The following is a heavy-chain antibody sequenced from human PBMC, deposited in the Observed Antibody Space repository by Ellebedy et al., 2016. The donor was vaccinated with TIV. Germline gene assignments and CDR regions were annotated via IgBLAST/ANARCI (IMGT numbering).Heavy chain of an antibody. Sequence: GESLKISCLASGFTFSIYGMHWVRQVPGKGLEWLAVIWFDGSSIYYGDSVRGRFSISRDNSQNTVYLQMNSLRADDTAVYYCAREKYSSSWFGYYYYMDVWGIGTTVTVSS. J-gene: IGHJ6*03. CDR3: AREKYSSSWFGYYYYMDV. CDR1: GFTFSIYG. D-gene: IGHD6-13*01. V-gene: IGHV3-33*08. CDR2: IWFDGSSI.